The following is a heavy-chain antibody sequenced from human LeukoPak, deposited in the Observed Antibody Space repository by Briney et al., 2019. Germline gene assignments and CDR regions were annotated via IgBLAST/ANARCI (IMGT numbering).Heavy chain of an antibody. Sequence: GASVKVSCKASGYTFTGYYMHWVRQAPGQGLEGMGRINPNSGGTNYAQKFQGGVTMTRDTSISTAYMELSRLRSDDTAVYYCASLFGYSYGFGLGEDYWGQGTLVTVSS. CDR1: GYTFTGYY. J-gene: IGHJ4*02. V-gene: IGHV1-2*06. CDR2: INPNSGGT. D-gene: IGHD5-18*01. CDR3: ASLFGYSYGFGLGEDY.